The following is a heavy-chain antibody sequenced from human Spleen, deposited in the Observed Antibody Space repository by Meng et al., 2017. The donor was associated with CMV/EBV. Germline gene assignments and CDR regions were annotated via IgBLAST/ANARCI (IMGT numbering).Heavy chain of an antibody. Sequence: VQVQEAGPGLVNPSETMSLTVCVLGVSISGFYWSWIRQPAGKGLEWIGRIYISGDTNYNPSLKSRVTISKDTSKNQISLRLTSVTAADTAVYYCATGSGDFDHWGRGTLVTVSS. D-gene: IGHD1-26*01. CDR2: IYISGDT. CDR3: ATGSGDFDH. J-gene: IGHJ4*02. V-gene: IGHV4-4*07. CDR1: GVSISGFY.